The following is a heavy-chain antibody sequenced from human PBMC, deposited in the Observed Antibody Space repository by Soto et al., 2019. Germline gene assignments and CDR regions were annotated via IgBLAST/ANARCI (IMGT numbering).Heavy chain of an antibody. CDR2: ISGSGGST. V-gene: IGHV3-23*01. J-gene: IGHJ6*03. D-gene: IGHD2-15*01. CDR1: GFTFSSYA. Sequence: GGSLRLSCAASGFTFSSYAMSWVRQAPGKGLEWVSAISGSGGSTYYADSVKGRFTISRDNSKNTLYLQMNSLRAEDTAVYYCAKDPRVDSLGFYYYYYYMDVWGKGTTVTVSS. CDR3: AKDPRVDSLGFYYYYYYMDV.